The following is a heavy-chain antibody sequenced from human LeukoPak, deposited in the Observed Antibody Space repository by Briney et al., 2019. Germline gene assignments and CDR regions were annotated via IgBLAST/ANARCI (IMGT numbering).Heavy chain of an antibody. J-gene: IGHJ4*02. Sequence: GGSLRLSCAASGFTFTTYAMCWVRQAPGQGLEWVSCIGNSGGDTVYADSVRSRFTVSRDTSTNTLFLETNSLRAEATAIYYCAKRGGESSGWGPFDYWGQGTLVTVSS. D-gene: IGHD6-19*01. CDR1: GFTFTTYA. CDR3: AKRGGESSGWGPFDY. V-gene: IGHV3-23*01. CDR2: IGNSGGDT.